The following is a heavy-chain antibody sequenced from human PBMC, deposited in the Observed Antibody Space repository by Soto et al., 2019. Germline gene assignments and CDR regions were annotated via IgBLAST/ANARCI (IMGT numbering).Heavy chain of an antibody. CDR1: GGSISSGGYY. CDR3: ARGGEVSWLQLAFYYYNDLEV. CDR2: IYYSGST. Sequence: SETLSLTCAVSGGSISSGGYYWGWIRQQPGKGLEWIGCIYYSGSTYYNPSLKSRVTISVDTPKNQFSLKLSSVTAADTAVYYCARGGEVSWLQLAFYYYNDLEVWGKGTTVSASS. V-gene: IGHV4-31*11. D-gene: IGHD5-18*01. J-gene: IGHJ6*03.